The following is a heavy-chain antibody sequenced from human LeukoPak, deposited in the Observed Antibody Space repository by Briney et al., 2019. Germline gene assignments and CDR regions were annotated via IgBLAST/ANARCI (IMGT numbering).Heavy chain of an antibody. CDR3: ARRVSTKGMDV. CDR2: IYYSGST. CDR1: GGSISSYY. V-gene: IGHV4-59*08. J-gene: IGHJ6*02. D-gene: IGHD5/OR15-5a*01. Sequence: PSETLSLTCTVSGGSISSYYWSWIRQPPGKGLEWIGYIYYSGSTNYNPSLKSRVTISVDTSKNQFSLKLSSVTAADTAVYYCARRVSTKGMDVWGQGTTVTVSS.